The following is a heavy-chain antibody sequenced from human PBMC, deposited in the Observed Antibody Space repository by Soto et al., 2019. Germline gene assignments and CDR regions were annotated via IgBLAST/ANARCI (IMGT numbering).Heavy chain of an antibody. D-gene: IGHD3-22*01. CDR2: ISAYNGNT. CDR3: ASVIGEGDYYDSSGYYYFPFDY. J-gene: IGHJ4*02. Sequence: ASVKVSCKASGYTFTSYGISWVRQAPGQGLEWMGWISAYNGNTNYAQKLQGRVTMTTDTSTSTAYMELRSLRSDDTAVYYCASVIGEGDYYDSSGYYYFPFDYWGQGTLVTV. CDR1: GYTFTSYG. V-gene: IGHV1-18*01.